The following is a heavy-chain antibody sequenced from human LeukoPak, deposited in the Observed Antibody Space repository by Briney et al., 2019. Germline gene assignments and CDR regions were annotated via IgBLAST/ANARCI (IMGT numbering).Heavy chain of an antibody. J-gene: IGHJ4*02. V-gene: IGHV3-7*01. CDR2: INQDGSEA. CDR1: GFTFSDYW. D-gene: IGHD3-10*01. CDR3: ARDNRRYYYGSGSYLY. Sequence: GGSLRLSCAASGFTFSDYWMSWVRQAPGKGLEWVANINQDGSEAYYLDSVKGRFSISRDNAKNSLYLQMNSLRAEDTAVYYCARDNRRYYYGSGSYLYWGQGTLVTVSS.